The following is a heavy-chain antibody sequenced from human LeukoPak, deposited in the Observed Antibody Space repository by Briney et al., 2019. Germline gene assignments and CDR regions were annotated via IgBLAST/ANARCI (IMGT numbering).Heavy chain of an antibody. D-gene: IGHD2-2*03. CDR3: AKGSHWILFDD. V-gene: IGHV3-66*01. Sequence: GGSLRLSCAASGFTVSSNYMNWVRQAPGKGLEWVSVIDSGDRTYYADSVKGRFTISRDNSKNTLYLQMNSLRDEDTAVYYCAKGSHWILFDDWGQGTLVTVSS. CDR2: IDSGDRT. CDR1: GFTVSSNY. J-gene: IGHJ4*02.